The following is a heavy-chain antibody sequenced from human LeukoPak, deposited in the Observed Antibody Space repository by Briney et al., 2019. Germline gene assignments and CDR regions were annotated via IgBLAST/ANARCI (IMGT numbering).Heavy chain of an antibody. J-gene: IGHJ3*02. Sequence: SETLSLTCTVSGYSISSGYYWGWIRQPPGKGLEWIGSIYHSGSTYYNPSLKSRVTISVDTSKNQFSLKLSSVTAADTAVYYCARVYGSGSPWYAFDIWGQGTMVTVSS. D-gene: IGHD3-10*01. CDR3: ARVYGSGSPWYAFDI. V-gene: IGHV4-38-2*02. CDR1: GYSISSGYY. CDR2: IYHSGST.